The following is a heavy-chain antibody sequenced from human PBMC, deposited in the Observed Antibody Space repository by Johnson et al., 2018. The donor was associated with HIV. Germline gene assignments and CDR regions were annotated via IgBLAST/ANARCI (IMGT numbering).Heavy chain of an antibody. CDR2: IYSGGST. D-gene: IGHD3-10*01. V-gene: IGHV3-23*03. CDR1: GFTFSSYA. J-gene: IGHJ3*02. CDR3: ARGLWRGRGNDAFDI. Sequence: EVQLVESGGGLVQPGGSLRLSCAASGFTFSSYAMSWVRQAPGQGLEWVSVIYSGGSTYYADSVEGRFTIFRDNARNSLYLQMNGLRAEDTALYYCARGLWRGRGNDAFDIWGQGTMVTVSS.